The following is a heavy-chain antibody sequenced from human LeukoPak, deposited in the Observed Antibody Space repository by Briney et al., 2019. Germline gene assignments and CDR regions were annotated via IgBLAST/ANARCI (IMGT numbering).Heavy chain of an antibody. V-gene: IGHV3-30*03. CDR1: GFTFSNYD. D-gene: IGHD6-13*01. J-gene: IGHJ4*02. CDR2: IAYDGSNI. Sequence: GGSLRLSCAASGFTFSNYDIHWVRQAPGKGLEWVAVIAYDGSNIYYADSVKGRFTISRDSSKNTLYLQMNSLRADDTAVYYCARGAYSNSWLNFDYWGQGTLVTVSS. CDR3: ARGAYSNSWLNFDY.